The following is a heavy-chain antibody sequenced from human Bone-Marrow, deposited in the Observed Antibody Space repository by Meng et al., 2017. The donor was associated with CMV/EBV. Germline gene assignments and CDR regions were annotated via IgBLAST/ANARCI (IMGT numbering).Heavy chain of an antibody. D-gene: IGHD5-12*01. CDR3: ACIYRGSPPHYYYYGMDV. Sequence: GGSLRLSCAASGFTFNNYNMNWVRQAPGKGLEWVSYISSSSSTIYYADSVKGRFTISSDNAKNSLYLQMNSLRAEDTAVYYCACIYRGSPPHYYYYGMDVWGQGTTVTVSS. J-gene: IGHJ6*02. CDR2: ISSSSSTI. V-gene: IGHV3-48*04. CDR1: GFTFNNYN.